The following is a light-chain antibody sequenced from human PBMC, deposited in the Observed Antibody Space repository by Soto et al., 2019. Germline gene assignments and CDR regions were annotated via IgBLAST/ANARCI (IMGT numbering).Light chain of an antibody. CDR2: AAS. J-gene: IGKJ1*01. CDR3: LQVYSFPRT. Sequence: DIQMTQSPSSVSASVGDRITITCRTSQDIGGGLAWFQQKPGKAPQYLIQAASILQSGVPSRFSGSGSGTEFILSINTMQPEDFASYFCLQVYSFPRTFGLGTKVDIK. CDR1: QDIGGG. V-gene: IGKV1-12*01.